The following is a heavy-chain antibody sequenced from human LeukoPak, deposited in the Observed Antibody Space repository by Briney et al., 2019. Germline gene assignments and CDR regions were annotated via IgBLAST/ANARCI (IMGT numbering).Heavy chain of an antibody. Sequence: GASVKVSCKASGYTFTGYYMHWVRQAPGQGLEWMGWISAYNGNTLYPKKFQGRVTMTTDTSTSTAYMELRSLRSDDTALYYCARADNRIVAVTADTFDYWGQGTLVTVSS. J-gene: IGHJ4*02. CDR1: GYTFTGYY. CDR2: ISAYNGNT. D-gene: IGHD2-21*02. CDR3: ARADNRIVAVTADTFDY. V-gene: IGHV1-18*04.